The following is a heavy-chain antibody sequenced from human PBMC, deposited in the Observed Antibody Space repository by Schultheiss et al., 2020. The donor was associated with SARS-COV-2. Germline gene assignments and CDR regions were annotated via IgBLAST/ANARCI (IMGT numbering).Heavy chain of an antibody. D-gene: IGHD3-22*01. J-gene: IGHJ6*02. Sequence: SVKVSCKASGGTFSSYAISWVRQAPGQGLEWMGGIIPILGIANYAQKFQGRVTITADKSTSTAYMELSSLKASDTAIYYCARQPNYYERNHALDVWGQGTTVTVSS. CDR3: ARQPNYYERNHALDV. CDR1: GGTFSSYA. V-gene: IGHV1-69*10. CDR2: IIPILGIA.